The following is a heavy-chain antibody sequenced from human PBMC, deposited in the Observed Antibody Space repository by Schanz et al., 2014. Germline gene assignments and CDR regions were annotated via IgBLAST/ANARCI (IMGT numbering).Heavy chain of an antibody. CDR3: ARNRGSGGQNWYFDL. D-gene: IGHD1-26*01. CDR2: ISVYHGHT. V-gene: IGHV1-18*04. Sequence: QVQLVQSGAEVKKPGASVKVSCKASGYTFTSYYMHWVRQAPGQGLEWMGWISVYHGHTNYAEKVHGRVTMTTDTSTSTAYMELRSLISDDTAVYYCARNRGSGGQNWYFDLWGRGTLVTVSS. CDR1: GYTFTSYY. J-gene: IGHJ2*01.